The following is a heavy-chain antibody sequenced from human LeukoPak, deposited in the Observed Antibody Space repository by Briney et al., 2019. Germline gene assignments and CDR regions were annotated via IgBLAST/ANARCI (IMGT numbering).Heavy chain of an antibody. CDR2: INPNSGGT. CDR1: GYTFTGYY. V-gene: IGHV1-2*02. Sequence: GASVKVSCKASGYTFTGYYMHWVRQAPGQGLEWMGWINPNSGGTNYAQKFQGRVTMTRDTSISTAYMELSRLRSDDTAVYYCARDQLRRDSANWFDPWGQGTLVTVSS. D-gene: IGHD3-16*01. J-gene: IGHJ5*02. CDR3: ARDQLRRDSANWFDP.